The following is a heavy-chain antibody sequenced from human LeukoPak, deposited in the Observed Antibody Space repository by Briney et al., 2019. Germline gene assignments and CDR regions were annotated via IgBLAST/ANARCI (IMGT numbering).Heavy chain of an antibody. D-gene: IGHD1-26*01. Sequence: GASVKVSCKASGYTFTDYYLHWVRQAPGQGLKWMAWINPNSGGTEYAQKFQGRVTLTRDTSITSVYMELSSLRSDDTAVYYCARGTPIVKSTKDAFDIWGQGTMVTVSS. CDR2: INPNSGGT. J-gene: IGHJ3*02. CDR3: ARGTPIVKSTKDAFDI. V-gene: IGHV1-2*02. CDR1: GYTFTDYY.